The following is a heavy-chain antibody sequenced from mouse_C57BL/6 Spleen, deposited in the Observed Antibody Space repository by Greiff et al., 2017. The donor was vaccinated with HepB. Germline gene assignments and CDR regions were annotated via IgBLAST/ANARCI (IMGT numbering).Heavy chain of an antibody. V-gene: IGHV1-72*01. Sequence: VQLQQSGAELVKPGASVKLSCKASGYTFTSYWMHWVKQRPGRGLEWIGRIDPNSGGTKYNEKFKSKATLTVDKPSSTAYMQLRSLTSEDSAVYYCARASSYDGYYLPFDYVGQGTTLTVSS. D-gene: IGHD2-3*01. CDR3: ARASSYDGYYLPFDY. CDR2: IDPNSGGT. CDR1: GYTFTSYW. J-gene: IGHJ2*01.